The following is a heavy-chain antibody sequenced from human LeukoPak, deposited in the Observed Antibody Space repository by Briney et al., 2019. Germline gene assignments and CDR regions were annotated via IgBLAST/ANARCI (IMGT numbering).Heavy chain of an antibody. J-gene: IGHJ5*02. Sequence: SETLSLTCTVSGGSISTSFYYWGWIRQPPGKGLEWIGSIYHSGSTYYNPSLKSRVTISVDTSKNQFSLKLSSVTAADTAVYYCAREEENNWFDPWGQGTLVTVSS. CDR1: GGSISTSFYY. CDR2: IYHSGST. V-gene: IGHV4-39*07. CDR3: AREEENNWFDP.